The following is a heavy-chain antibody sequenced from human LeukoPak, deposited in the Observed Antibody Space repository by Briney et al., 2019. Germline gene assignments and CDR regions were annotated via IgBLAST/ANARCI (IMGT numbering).Heavy chain of an antibody. V-gene: IGHV4-61*08. Sequence: KPSETLSLTCTVSGGSISSGGYYWSWIRQHPGKGLKWLGYIYYSGSTNYNPSLKSRVTISVDTSKNQFSLKLSSVTAADTAVYYCARQGGGFWYFDLWGRGTLVTVPS. CDR2: IYYSGST. D-gene: IGHD6-25*01. CDR3: ARQGGGFWYFDL. J-gene: IGHJ2*01. CDR1: GGSISSGGYY.